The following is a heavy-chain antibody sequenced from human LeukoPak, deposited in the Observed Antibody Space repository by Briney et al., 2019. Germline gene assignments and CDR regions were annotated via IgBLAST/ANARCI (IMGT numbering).Heavy chain of an antibody. D-gene: IGHD3-22*01. J-gene: IGHJ4*02. Sequence: ASVKVSCKASGYTFTSYYMHWVRQAPGQGLEWMGIINPSGGSTSYAQKFQGRVTMTRDTSTSTVYTELSSLRSEDTAMYYCARDRAQVYYYDSSGYSGGYFDYWGQGTLVTVSS. V-gene: IGHV1-46*01. CDR1: GYTFTSYY. CDR2: INPSGGST. CDR3: ARDRAQVYYYDSSGYSGGYFDY.